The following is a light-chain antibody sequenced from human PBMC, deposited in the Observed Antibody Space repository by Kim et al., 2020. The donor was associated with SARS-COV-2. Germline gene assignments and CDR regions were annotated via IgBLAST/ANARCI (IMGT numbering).Light chain of an antibody. CDR3: QQYNNLPPVYT. CDR2: GAS. V-gene: IGKV3-15*01. J-gene: IGKJ2*01. CDR1: QNVSSN. Sequence: EIVMTQSPATLSVSPGERATLSCRASQNVSSNLAWYQQKPGQAPRLLIYGASTRATGIPARFSGSGSGTEFTLTISSLQSEDFAVYYCQQYNNLPPVYTFGQGTKLEI.